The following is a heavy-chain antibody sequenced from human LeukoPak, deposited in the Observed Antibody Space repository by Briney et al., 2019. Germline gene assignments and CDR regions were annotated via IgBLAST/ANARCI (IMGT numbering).Heavy chain of an antibody. D-gene: IGHD6-13*01. CDR2: IYHSGST. CDR1: GGSISSSNW. CDR3: ARNLAAAGLLYFDY. Sequence: PSETLSLTCAVSGGSISSSNWWSWVRQPPGKGLEWIGEIYHSGSTNYNPSLKSRVTISVDKSKNQFSLGLSSVTAADTAVYYCARNLAAAGLLYFDYWGQGTLVTVSS. V-gene: IGHV4-4*02. J-gene: IGHJ4*02.